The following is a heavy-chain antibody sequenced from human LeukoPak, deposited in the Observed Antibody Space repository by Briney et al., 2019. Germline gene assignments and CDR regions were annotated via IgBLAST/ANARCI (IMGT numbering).Heavy chain of an antibody. CDR2: INHSGST. Sequence: SESLSLTCAVYGGSFSGYYWSWIRQPPGKGLEWIGEINHSGSTNYNPSLKSRVTISVDTSKNQFSLKLSSVTAADTAVYYCAREEQSPYYFDYWGQGTQVADSS. CDR3: AREEQSPYYFDY. J-gene: IGHJ4*02. V-gene: IGHV4-34*01. CDR1: GGSFSGYY.